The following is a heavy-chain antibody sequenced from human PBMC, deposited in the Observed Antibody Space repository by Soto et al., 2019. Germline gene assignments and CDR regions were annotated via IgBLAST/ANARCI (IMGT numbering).Heavy chain of an antibody. CDR1: RFTLSSYW. CDR2: INPDGSVT. V-gene: IGHV3-74*01. Sequence: EVQLVESGGGLVQPGGSLRLSCAASRFTLSSYWMHWVRQAPGKGLVWVSHINPDGSVTVYADSVRGRFAISRDNAKNTVYLQMNSLRAEDTALYFCARHLGSDMDVWGLGTTVTVSS. CDR3: ARHLGSDMDV. D-gene: IGHD7-27*01. J-gene: IGHJ6*02.